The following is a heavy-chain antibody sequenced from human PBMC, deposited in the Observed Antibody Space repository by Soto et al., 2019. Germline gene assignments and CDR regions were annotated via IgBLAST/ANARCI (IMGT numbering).Heavy chain of an antibody. CDR1: GFTFSSYW. D-gene: IGHD2-15*01. J-gene: IGHJ5*02. V-gene: IGHV3-7*03. Sequence: GGSLRLSCAASGFTFSSYWMSWVRQAPGKGLEWVANIKQDGSEKYYVDSVKGRFTISRDNARNSLYLQMNSLRAEDTAVYYCARDRYCSGGSCYSGVVDWFDPWGQGTLVTVSS. CDR2: IKQDGSEK. CDR3: ARDRYCSGGSCYSGVVDWFDP.